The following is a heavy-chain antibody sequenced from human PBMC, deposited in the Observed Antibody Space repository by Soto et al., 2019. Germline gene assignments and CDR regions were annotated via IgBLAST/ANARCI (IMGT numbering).Heavy chain of an antibody. CDR3: ARILGGHYDYVWQSYRYTGWFDT. V-gene: IGHV4-31*03. CDR2: MYFSGTT. D-gene: IGHD3-16*02. J-gene: IGHJ5*02. Sequence: SETLSLTCTVSGGSIISGGYYWSWIRQHPGKGLEWIGCMYFSGTTYDNPSLKSRVTISVDTSKNQFSLKLTSVTAADTAVYYCARILGGHYDYVWQSYRYTGWFDTWGQGTLVTVSS. CDR1: GGSIISGGYY.